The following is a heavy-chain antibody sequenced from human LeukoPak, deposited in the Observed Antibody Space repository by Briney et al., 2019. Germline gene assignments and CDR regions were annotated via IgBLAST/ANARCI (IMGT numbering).Heavy chain of an antibody. CDR3: ARIARGMATIFFDY. Sequence: GGTLRLSCAASGFTFTSYCKSWVPEAPGKGLECVANIKQDGSEKYYVDSVKGRCTISRDNAKNSLYLQMNSLRAEDTAVYYCARIARGMATIFFDYWGQGTLVTVSS. CDR2: IKQDGSEK. D-gene: IGHD5-24*01. CDR1: GFTFTSYC. V-gene: IGHV3-7*01. J-gene: IGHJ4*02.